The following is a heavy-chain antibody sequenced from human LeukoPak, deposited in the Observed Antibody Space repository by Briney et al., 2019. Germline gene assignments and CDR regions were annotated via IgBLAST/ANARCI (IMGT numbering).Heavy chain of an antibody. CDR2: IGGSSTTI. J-gene: IGHJ6*03. CDR3: ARAIFGVAQPPYYFYHYMDV. CDR1: GFTFNGYY. V-gene: IGHV3-21*01. Sequence: PGGSLRLSCAASGFTFNGYYMSWVRQAPGKGLEWVSSIGGSSTTIFYADSVKGRSTVSRDNAKKSVFLQMNSLRAEGTAVYYCARAIFGVAQPPYYFYHYMDVWGKGTTVTVSS. D-gene: IGHD3-3*01.